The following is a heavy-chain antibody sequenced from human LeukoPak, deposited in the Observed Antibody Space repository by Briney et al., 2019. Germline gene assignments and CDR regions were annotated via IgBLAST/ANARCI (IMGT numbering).Heavy chain of an antibody. Sequence: GASVKVSCKASGYTFTSYYMHWVRQAPGQGLEWMGIINPSGGSTSYAQKFQGRVTMTRDMSTSTVYMELSSLRSEDTAVYCCARAHYDILTGYYVNWFDPWGQGTLVTVSS. J-gene: IGHJ5*02. CDR2: INPSGGST. V-gene: IGHV1-46*01. CDR3: ARAHYDILTGYYVNWFDP. CDR1: GYTFTSYY. D-gene: IGHD3-9*01.